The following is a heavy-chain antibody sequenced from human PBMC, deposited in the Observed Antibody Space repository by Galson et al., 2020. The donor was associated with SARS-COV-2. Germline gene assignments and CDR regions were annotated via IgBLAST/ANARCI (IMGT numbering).Heavy chain of an antibody. CDR3: TRGVRIAAGVIKYYFDY. V-gene: IGHV3-49*04. Sequence: GGSLRLSCTASGFTFGDYAMTWVRQAPGKGLEWVGFIRSKAYTGTTDYAASVKGRFTISRDDSKNIVYLQMNSLKTEDTAIYYCTRGVRIAAGVIKYYFDYWGRGTLVTVSS. CDR2: IRSKAYTGTT. D-gene: IGHD6-13*01. J-gene: IGHJ4*02. CDR1: GFTFGDYA.